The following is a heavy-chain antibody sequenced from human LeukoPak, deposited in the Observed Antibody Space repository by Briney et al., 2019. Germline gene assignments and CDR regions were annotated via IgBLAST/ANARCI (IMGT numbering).Heavy chain of an antibody. CDR1: GFTFSTYA. CDR2: ISDSDGST. J-gene: IGHJ4*02. V-gene: IGHV3-23*01. CDR3: AKSRRGYTYGKFDY. Sequence: GGSLRLSCAASGFTFSTYAMSWVRQAPGKGLEWVSGISDSDGSTFYADSVKGRFTISRDNSENTLFLQLYGLRAEDTAVYYCAKSRRGYTYGKFDYWGQGSLVIVSS. D-gene: IGHD5-18*01.